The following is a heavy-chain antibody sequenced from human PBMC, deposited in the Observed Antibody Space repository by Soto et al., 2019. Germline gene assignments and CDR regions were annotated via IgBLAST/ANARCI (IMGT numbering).Heavy chain of an antibody. CDR1: GGSISGYY. D-gene: IGHD3-10*01. CDR2: MYNTGST. V-gene: IGHV4-59*01. CDR3: ARDREFGY. J-gene: IGHJ4*02. Sequence: SETLSLTCTVSGGSISGYYWSWIRQPPGKGLEWIGYMYNTGSTVYNPSFKSRVTISVDTSKNQFSLKLSSVTAADTAVYYCARDREFGYWGQGTLVTVSS.